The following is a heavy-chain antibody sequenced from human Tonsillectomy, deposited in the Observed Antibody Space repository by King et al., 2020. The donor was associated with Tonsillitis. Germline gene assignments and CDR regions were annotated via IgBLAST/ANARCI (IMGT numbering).Heavy chain of an antibody. J-gene: IGHJ4*02. D-gene: IGHD6-19*01. V-gene: IGHV3-23*04. CDR1: GFTFSSYA. Sequence: VQLVESGGGLVQPGGSLRLSCAASGFTFSSYAMHWVRQAPGKGLDWFSAISGSGGITDYADAVKGRVTISRYNSKNTLYLQMTSLRAEDTAVYYFAKGTAVAGKVYADYWGQGILVTVSS. CDR2: ISGSGGIT. CDR3: AKGTAVAGKVYADY.